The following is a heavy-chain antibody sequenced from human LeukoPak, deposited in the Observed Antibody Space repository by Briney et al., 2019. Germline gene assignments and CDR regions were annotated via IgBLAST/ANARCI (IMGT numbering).Heavy chain of an antibody. CDR2: IYHSGTT. J-gene: IGHJ4*02. Sequence: SSETLSLTCTVSGYSISSDYYWGWIRQPPGKGLEWIGNIYHSGTTYYNPSLRSRVTISVDTSKNHFSLKLSSVTAADTAVYYCARVSGFSYGHLDYWGQGTLVTVSS. V-gene: IGHV4-38-2*02. CDR1: GYSISSDYY. CDR3: ARVSGFSYGHLDY. D-gene: IGHD5-18*01.